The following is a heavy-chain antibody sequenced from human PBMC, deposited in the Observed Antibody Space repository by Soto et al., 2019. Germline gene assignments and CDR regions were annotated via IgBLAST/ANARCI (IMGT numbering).Heavy chain of an antibody. CDR1: GFSFKNAW. Sequence: EVELVESGGGLVKPGGSLTLSCAASGFSFKNAWMNWVRQAPGKGLEWVGRIKNKNDGGTIDYAAFVKGRFTISRDASENTLYLHMNDQKTEDSAVYFCTGLWFGEIYNYWGQGSLVTVSS. CDR3: TGLWFGEIYNY. V-gene: IGHV3-15*07. D-gene: IGHD3-10*01. CDR2: IKNKNDGGTI. J-gene: IGHJ4*01.